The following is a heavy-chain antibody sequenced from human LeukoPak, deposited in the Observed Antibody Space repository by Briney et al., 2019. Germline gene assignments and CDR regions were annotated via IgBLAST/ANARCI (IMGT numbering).Heavy chain of an antibody. D-gene: IGHD5-24*01. V-gene: IGHV4-34*01. CDR1: GESFSGYY. CDR2: INHSGTT. CDR3: ARGRDPY. J-gene: IGHJ4*02. Sequence: SETLSLTCAVYGESFSGYYWNWTRQPPGKGLEWIGEINHSGTTNYNPSLKSRITISVDTSKNQFSLKMSSVTAADTAVYYCARGRDPYWGQGTLVTVSS.